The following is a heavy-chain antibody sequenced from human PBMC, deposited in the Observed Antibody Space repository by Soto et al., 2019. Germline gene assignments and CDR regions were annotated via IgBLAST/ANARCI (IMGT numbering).Heavy chain of an antibody. V-gene: IGHV3-30*03. Sequence: GGSLRLSCAASGFTFSSYGMHWVRQVPGKGLEWVAVISYDGSTYYADSVKGRFTISRDNSKNTLYLQMNSLRAEDTAVYYCARTHPDYYYYGMDVWGQGTTVTAP. J-gene: IGHJ6*02. CDR2: ISYDGST. CDR3: ARTHPDYYYYGMDV. CDR1: GFTFSSYG.